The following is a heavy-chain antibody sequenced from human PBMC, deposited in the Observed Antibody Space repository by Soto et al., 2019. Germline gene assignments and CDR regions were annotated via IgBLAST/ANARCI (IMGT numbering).Heavy chain of an antibody. CDR1: GYTFTTYE. V-gene: IGHV1-8*01. CDR3: ARVGGQLFGDHGMDV. CDR2: MSPSSGNT. J-gene: IGHJ6*02. D-gene: IGHD3-10*01. Sequence: QVQLVQSGAEVKKPGASVKVSCKALGYTFTTYEINWVRQVPGQGLEWMGWMSPSSGNTGYVDQFRGRVTMTSNTSMTTAYMELSSLRSEDTAVYYCARVGGQLFGDHGMDVWDQGTTVTVSS.